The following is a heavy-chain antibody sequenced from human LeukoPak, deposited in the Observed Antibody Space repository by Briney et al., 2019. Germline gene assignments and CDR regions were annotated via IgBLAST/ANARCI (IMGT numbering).Heavy chain of an antibody. CDR3: ARESRWFDP. CDR1: GGSISSGGYS. V-gene: IGHV4-30-2*01. Sequence: PSQTLSLTCAVSGGSISSGGYSWSWIRQPPGKGLEWIGYIYHSGSTYYNPSFKSRVTISVDRSKNQFSLKLSSVTAADTAVYYCARESRWFDPWGQGTLVTVSS. CDR2: IYHSGST. J-gene: IGHJ5*02.